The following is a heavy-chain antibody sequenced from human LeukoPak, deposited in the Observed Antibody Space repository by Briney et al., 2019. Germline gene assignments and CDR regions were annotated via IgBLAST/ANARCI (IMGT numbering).Heavy chain of an antibody. Sequence: SETLSLTCTVSGGSISSYYWSWIRQPAGQGLEWIGRIYTSGSTNYNPSLKSRVTMSVDTSKNQFSLKLSSVTAADTAVYYCARANYPYCSSTSCYLDIWGQGTMVTVSS. CDR3: ARANYPYCSSTSCYLDI. D-gene: IGHD2-2*01. J-gene: IGHJ3*02. V-gene: IGHV4-4*07. CDR1: GGSISSYY. CDR2: IYTSGST.